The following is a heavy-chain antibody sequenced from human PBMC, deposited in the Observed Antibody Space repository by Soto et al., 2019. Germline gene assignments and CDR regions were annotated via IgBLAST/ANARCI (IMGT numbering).Heavy chain of an antibody. CDR3: ATGGIYYET. CDR1: VFACRHNY. J-gene: IGHJ5*02. Sequence: PWWSLRLSCTVSVFACRHNYLTWIRQAPGKGLEWLSYINTGGSPAYYADSVKGRFTISTDIAKKSLYLQMDSLRADDTGVYYCATGGIYYETWGQGTLVTVS. V-gene: IGHV3-11*01. D-gene: IGHD1-26*01. CDR2: INTGGSPA.